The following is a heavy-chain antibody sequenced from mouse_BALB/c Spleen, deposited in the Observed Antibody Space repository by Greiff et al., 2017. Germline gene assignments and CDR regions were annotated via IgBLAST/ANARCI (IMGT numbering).Heavy chain of an antibody. D-gene: IGHD1-1*01. CDR1: GFSLTGYG. CDR3: AREGIYYGSSYYYAMDY. J-gene: IGHJ4*01. CDR2: IWGDGST. Sequence: VKLVESGPGLVAPSQSLSITCTVSGFSLTGYGVNWVRQPPGKGLEWLGMIWGDGSTDYNSALKSRLSISKDNSKSQVFLKMNSLQTDDTARYYCAREGIYYGSSYYYAMDYWGQGTSVTVSS. V-gene: IGHV2-6-7*01.